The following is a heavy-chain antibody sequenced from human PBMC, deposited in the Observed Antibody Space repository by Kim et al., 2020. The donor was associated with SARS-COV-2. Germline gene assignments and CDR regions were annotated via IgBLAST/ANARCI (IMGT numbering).Heavy chain of an antibody. D-gene: IGHD1-26*01. J-gene: IGHJ3*02. CDR1: GFTFSSYD. CDR3: AKARVGANGFDI. CDR2: ISVGGGTA. Sequence: GGSLRLSCAASGFTFSSYDMSWVRQAPGKGLEWVSLISVGGGTANYADSVEGRCTISRDNSMNTLYLHMNSLRVEDTAVYYCAKARVGANGFDIWGQGT. V-gene: IGHV3-23*01.